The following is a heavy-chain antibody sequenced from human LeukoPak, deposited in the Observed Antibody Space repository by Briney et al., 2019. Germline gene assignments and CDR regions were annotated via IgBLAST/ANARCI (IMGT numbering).Heavy chain of an antibody. CDR3: TRDGTSGWHFDY. CDR1: GFTFSSYP. V-gene: IGHV3-64*01. D-gene: IGHD6-19*01. Sequence: QPGGSPRLSCAASGFTFSSYPMHWVRQAPGKGREYVSSILGNGGTTSYANSVKGRFTISRDNSRNTLYLQMGSLRADDMAVYYCTRDGTSGWHFDYWGQGTLVTVSS. CDR2: ILGNGGTT. J-gene: IGHJ4*02.